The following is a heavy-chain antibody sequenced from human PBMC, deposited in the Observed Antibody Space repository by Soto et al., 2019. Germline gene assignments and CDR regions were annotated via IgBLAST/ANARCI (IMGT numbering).Heavy chain of an antibody. D-gene: IGHD6-19*01. V-gene: IGHV1-46*01. CDR1: GYTFTSYY. Sequence: ASVKVSCKASGYTFTSYYMHWVRQAPGQGLEWMGIINPSGGSTSYAQKFQGRVTMTRDTSTSTVYMELSSLRSEDTAVYYCARAHTPIIAVAGDAFDIWGQGTMVT. CDR3: ARAHTPIIAVAGDAFDI. J-gene: IGHJ3*02. CDR2: INPSGGST.